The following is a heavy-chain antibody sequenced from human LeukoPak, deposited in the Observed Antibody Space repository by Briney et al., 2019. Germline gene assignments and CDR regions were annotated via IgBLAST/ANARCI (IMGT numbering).Heavy chain of an antibody. D-gene: IGHD4-23*01. J-gene: IGHJ4*02. CDR1: GFTFSSYV. Sequence: GSLRLSCAASGFTFSSYVMSWVRQAPGKGLEWVSTISGNGGSTYYADSVKGRFTISRDNSKSTLYLQMNSLRAEDTAVYYCAKAHLTYGGKKMDYWGQGTLVTVSS. CDR2: ISGNGGST. V-gene: IGHV3-23*01. CDR3: AKAHLTYGGKKMDY.